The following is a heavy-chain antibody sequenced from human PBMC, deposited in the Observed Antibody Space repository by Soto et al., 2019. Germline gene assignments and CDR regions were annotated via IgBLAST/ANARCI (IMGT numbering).Heavy chain of an antibody. D-gene: IGHD3-3*01. Sequence: EVQLLESGGGLVQPGGSLRLSCAASGFTFGSHAMIWVRQTPGKGLEWVSAISGSGGSAYYADSVKGRFTISRDNSINTLYLQMNSLRAEDTALYYCAKEPYCDFWSAYYYFDYWGQGTLVTVSS. V-gene: IGHV3-23*01. CDR1: GFTFGSHA. J-gene: IGHJ4*02. CDR2: ISGSGGSA. CDR3: AKEPYCDFWSAYYYFDY.